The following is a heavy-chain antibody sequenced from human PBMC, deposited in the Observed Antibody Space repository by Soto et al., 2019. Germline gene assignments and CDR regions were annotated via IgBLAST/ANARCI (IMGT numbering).Heavy chain of an antibody. CDR3: ARERLYYYDSSGLLGY. Sequence: GGSLRLSCAASGFTFSSYAMHWVRQAPGKGLEWVAVISYDGSNKYYADSVKGRFTISRDNSKKTLYLQMNSLRAEDTAVYYCARERLYYYDSSGLLGYWGEGTMVTV. CDR1: GFTFSSYA. J-gene: IGHJ4*02. D-gene: IGHD3-22*01. CDR2: ISYDGSNK. V-gene: IGHV3-30-3*01.